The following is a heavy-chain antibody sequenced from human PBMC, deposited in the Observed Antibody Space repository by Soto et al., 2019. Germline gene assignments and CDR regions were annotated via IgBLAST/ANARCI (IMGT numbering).Heavy chain of an antibody. Sequence: PGGSLRLSCAASGFTFSSYSMNWVRQAPGKGLEWVSSISSSSSYIYYADSVKGRFTISRDNAKNSLYLQMNSLRAEDTAVYYCARIVVPAAIYGMDVWGQGTTVTVS. CDR3: ARIVVPAAIYGMDV. CDR2: ISSSSSYI. V-gene: IGHV3-21*01. D-gene: IGHD2-2*01. J-gene: IGHJ6*02. CDR1: GFTFSSYS.